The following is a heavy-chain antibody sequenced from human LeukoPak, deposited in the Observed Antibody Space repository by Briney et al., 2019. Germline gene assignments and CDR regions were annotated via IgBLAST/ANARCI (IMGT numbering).Heavy chain of an antibody. V-gene: IGHV3-23*01. J-gene: IGHJ4*02. CDR1: GFTFSSYS. D-gene: IGHD2-2*01. CDR2: ISGSGGST. CDR3: AKSTYWSNPYYFDY. Sequence: GGSLRLSCAASGFTFSSYSMNWVRQAPGKGLEWVLAISGSGGSTYYADSVKGRFTISRDNSKNTLYLQMNSLRAEDTAVYYCAKSTYWSNPYYFDYWGQGTLVTVSS.